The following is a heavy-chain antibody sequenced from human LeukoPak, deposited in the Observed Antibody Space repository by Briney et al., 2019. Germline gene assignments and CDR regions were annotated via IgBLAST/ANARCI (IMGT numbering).Heavy chain of an antibody. J-gene: IGHJ4*02. CDR2: ISSSRSYI. CDR1: GFTFSSYS. V-gene: IGHV3-21*01. Sequence: GGSLRLSCAASGFTFSSYSMNWVRQAPGKGLEWVSSISSSRSYIYYADSVKGRFTISRDNAKNSLYLQMNSLRAEDTAVYYCARDLSTVYDYWGQGTLVTVSS. D-gene: IGHD2/OR15-2a*01. CDR3: ARDLSTVYDY.